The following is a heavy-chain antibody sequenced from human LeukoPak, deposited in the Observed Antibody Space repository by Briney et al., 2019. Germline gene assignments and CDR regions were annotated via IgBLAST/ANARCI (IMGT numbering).Heavy chain of an antibody. CDR1: GFTFSSYG. CDR3: ARGASGSYYNYYYYGMDV. CDR2: IWYDGSNK. D-gene: IGHD1-26*01. J-gene: IGHJ6*02. Sequence: GGSLRLSCAASGFTFSSYGMQWVRQAPGKGLEWVAVIWYDGSNKYYADSVKGRFTISRDNSKNTLYLQMNSLRAEDTAVYYCARGASGSYYNYYYYGMDVWGQGTTVTVSS. V-gene: IGHV3-33*01.